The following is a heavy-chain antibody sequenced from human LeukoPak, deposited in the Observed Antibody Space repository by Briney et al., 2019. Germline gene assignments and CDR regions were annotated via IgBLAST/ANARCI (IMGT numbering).Heavy chain of an antibody. Sequence: ASVKVSCKTSGYSFNSHHVHWVRQAPGQGLEWMGINFFHDGTTSNTQKFPGRLTMTRDTSTSTVYMELSSLRSEDTAVYYCARDPRIAALFTNNWFDPWGQGTLVTVSS. CDR1: GYSFNSHH. D-gene: IGHD6-6*01. CDR2: NFFHDGTT. V-gene: IGHV1-46*02. J-gene: IGHJ5*02. CDR3: ARDPRIAALFTNNWFDP.